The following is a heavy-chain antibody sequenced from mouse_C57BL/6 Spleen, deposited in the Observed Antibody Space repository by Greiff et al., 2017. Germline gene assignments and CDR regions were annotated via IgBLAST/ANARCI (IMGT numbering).Heavy chain of an antibody. D-gene: IGHD1-1*01. V-gene: IGHV1-82*01. J-gene: IGHJ4*01. CDR3: AKDYYGSSPYYYAMDY. CDR1: GYAISSSW. Sequence: VKLLESGPELVKPGASVKISCKASGYAISSSWMNWVKQRPGKGLEWIGRIYPGDGDTNYTGKFKGKATLTADKSSSTAYMQLSRLTSEDSAVYFCAKDYYGSSPYYYAMDYWGQGTSVTVSS. CDR2: IYPGDGDT.